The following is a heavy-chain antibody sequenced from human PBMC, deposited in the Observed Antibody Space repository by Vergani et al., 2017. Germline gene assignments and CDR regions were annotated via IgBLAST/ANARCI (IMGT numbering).Heavy chain of an antibody. CDR3: ARDAEYSSSSENWFDP. J-gene: IGHJ5*02. CDR1: GFTFSSYS. CDR2: ISSISSYI. V-gene: IGHV3-21*01. Sequence: EVQLVESGGGLVKPGGSLRLSCAASGFTFSSYSMNWVRQAPGKGLEWVSSISSISSYIYYADSVKGRFTISRDNAKNSLYLQMNSLRAEDTAVYYCARDAEYSSSSENWFDPWGQGTLVTVSS. D-gene: IGHD6-6*01.